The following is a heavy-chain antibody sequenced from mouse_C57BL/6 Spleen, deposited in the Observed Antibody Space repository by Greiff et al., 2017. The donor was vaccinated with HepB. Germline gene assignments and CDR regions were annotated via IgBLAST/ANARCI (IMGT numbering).Heavy chain of an antibody. CDR2: IDPETGGT. CDR1: GYTFTDYE. V-gene: IGHV1-15*01. J-gene: IGHJ4*01. Sequence: VKVVESGAELVRPGASVTLSCKASGYTFTDYEMHWVKQTPVHGLEWIGAIDPETGGTAYNQKFKGKAILTADKSSSTAYMERRSLTSEDSAVYYGTAMVATGAHYAMDHWGQGTPVTVSS. D-gene: IGHD2-2*01. CDR3: TAMVATGAHYAMDH.